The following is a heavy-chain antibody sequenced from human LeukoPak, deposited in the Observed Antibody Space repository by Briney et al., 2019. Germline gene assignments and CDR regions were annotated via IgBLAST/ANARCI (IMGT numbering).Heavy chain of an antibody. V-gene: IGHV3-30-3*02. D-gene: IGHD1-1*01. Sequence: PGGSLRLSCAASGFTFSSYAMHWVRQAPGKGLEWVAVISYDGSNKYYADSVKGRFTISRDNSKNTLYLQMNSLRAEDTAVYYCAKSPGTGSTLALFDYWGQGTLVTVSS. CDR3: AKSPGTGSTLALFDY. CDR2: ISYDGSNK. J-gene: IGHJ4*02. CDR1: GFTFSSYA.